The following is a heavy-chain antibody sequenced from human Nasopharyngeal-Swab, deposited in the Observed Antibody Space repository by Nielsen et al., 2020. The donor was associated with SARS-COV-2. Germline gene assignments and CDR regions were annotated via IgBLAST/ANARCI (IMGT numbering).Heavy chain of an antibody. CDR1: GYTFTSYY. V-gene: IGHV1-46*01. CDR3: TRGTYDMDV. CDR2: INPRGGST. Sequence: ASVKVSCKASGYTFTSYYTHWVRQAPGQGLEWMGIINPRGGSTSYAQKFQGRVTMTRDTSTSTLYMNLSSLTSDDTAVYYCTRGTYDMDVWGQGTTVTVSS. J-gene: IGHJ6*02.